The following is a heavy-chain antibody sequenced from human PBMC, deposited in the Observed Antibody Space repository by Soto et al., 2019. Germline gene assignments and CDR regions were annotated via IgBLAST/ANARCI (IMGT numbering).Heavy chain of an antibody. CDR1: GFTFSTYG. CDR2: MSYDGTKQ. CDR3: AKEYGSTWIDH. V-gene: IGHV3-30*18. Sequence: GGSLRLSCAASGFTFSTYGMHWVRQAPGKGLEWVAAMSYDGTKQYYVDSVKGRFTIPRDNSRNTLFLQLNSLRDEDTAVYYCAKEYGSTWIDHWGQGTPVTVSS. J-gene: IGHJ4*02. D-gene: IGHD6-13*01.